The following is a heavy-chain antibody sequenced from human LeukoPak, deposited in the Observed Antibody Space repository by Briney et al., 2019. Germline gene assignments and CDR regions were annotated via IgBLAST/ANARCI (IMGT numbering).Heavy chain of an antibody. Sequence: ASVKVSCKASGYIFTSYYMHWVRQAPGQGLEWMGIINPSGGSTSYAQKFQGRVTMTRDMSTSTVYMELSSLRSEDTAVYYCARDPGIAAAGPEGDYWGQGTLVTVSS. D-gene: IGHD6-25*01. CDR3: ARDPGIAAAGPEGDY. CDR2: INPSGGST. CDR1: GYIFTSYY. J-gene: IGHJ4*02. V-gene: IGHV1-46*01.